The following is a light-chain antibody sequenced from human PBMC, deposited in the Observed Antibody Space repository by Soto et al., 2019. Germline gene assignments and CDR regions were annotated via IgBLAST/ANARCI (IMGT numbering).Light chain of an antibody. CDR1: QSVSSSY. CDR2: GAS. V-gene: IGKV3-20*01. J-gene: IGKJ4*01. CDR3: QQANSFPRVT. Sequence: EIVLTQSPGTLSLSPGERATLSCRASQSVSSSYLAWYQQKPGQAPRLLIYGASSRATGIPDRFSGSGSGTDFTLTISRLEPEDVATYFCQQANSFPRVTFGGGTKVDIK.